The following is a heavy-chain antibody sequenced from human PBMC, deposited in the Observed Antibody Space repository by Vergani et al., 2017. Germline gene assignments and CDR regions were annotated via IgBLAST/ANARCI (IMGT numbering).Heavy chain of an antibody. CDR2: IYPGDSDT. D-gene: IGHD6-19*01. J-gene: IGHJ4*02. CDR1: GYSFTSYW. Sequence: EVQLVPSGAEVKKPGESLKISCKGSGYSFTSYWIGWVRQMPGKGLEWMGIIYPGDSDTRYSPSFQGQVTISADKSISTAYLQWSSLKASDTAMYYCARNLGSYSSGQGEFDYWGQGTLVTVSS. V-gene: IGHV5-51*01. CDR3: ARNLGSYSSGQGEFDY.